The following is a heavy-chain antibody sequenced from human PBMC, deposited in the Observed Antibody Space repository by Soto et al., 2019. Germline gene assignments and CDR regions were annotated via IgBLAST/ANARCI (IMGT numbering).Heavy chain of an antibody. J-gene: IGHJ4*02. CDR3: ARRGVYGSGSYYRPNYFDY. V-gene: IGHV4-34*01. Sequence: QVQLQQWGAGLLKPSETLSLTCAVYGGSFSGYYWSWIRQPPGKGLEWIGEINHSGSTNYNPSLKSRVTISVDTWKNQFSLKLSSVTAADTAVYYCARRGVYGSGSYYRPNYFDYWGQGTLVTVSS. CDR1: GGSFSGYY. CDR2: INHSGST. D-gene: IGHD3-10*01.